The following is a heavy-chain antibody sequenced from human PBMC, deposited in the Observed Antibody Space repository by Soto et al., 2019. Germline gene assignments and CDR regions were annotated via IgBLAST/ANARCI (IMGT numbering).Heavy chain of an antibody. D-gene: IGHD6-13*01. J-gene: IGHJ4*02. CDR1: GGSISSGDYY. CDR2: IYYSGST. CDR3: ARVGEAAAGRFDY. V-gene: IGHV4-30-4*01. Sequence: SETLSRTCTVSGGSISSGDYYWSWIRQPPGKGLEWIGYIYYSGSTYYNPSLKSRVTISVDTSKNQFSLKLSSVTAADTAVYYCARVGEAAAGRFDYWGQGTLVTVSS.